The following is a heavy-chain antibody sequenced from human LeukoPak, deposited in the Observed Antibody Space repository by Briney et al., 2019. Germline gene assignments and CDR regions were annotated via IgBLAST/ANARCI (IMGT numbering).Heavy chain of an antibody. CDR2: IYYSGST. CDR3: ARDDKYSSSWYYFDY. Sequence: SETLSLTCTVSGGSISSYYWSWIRQPPGKGLEWIGYIYYSGSTNYNPSLKSRVTISVDKSKNQFSLKLSSVTAADTAVYYCARDDKYSSSWYYFDYWGQGTLVTVSS. J-gene: IGHJ4*02. CDR1: GGSISSYY. D-gene: IGHD6-13*01. V-gene: IGHV4-59*12.